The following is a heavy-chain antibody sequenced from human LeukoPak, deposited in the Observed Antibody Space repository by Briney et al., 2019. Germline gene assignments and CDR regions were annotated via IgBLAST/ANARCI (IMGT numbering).Heavy chain of an antibody. D-gene: IGHD1-14*01. Sequence: GGSLRLSCAASGFTFSSNGMHWVRQAPGKGLEWVAFIRYDGSNKYYADSVKGRFTTSRDNSKNTLYLQMNSLRGEDTAVYYCAKGSSISADYWGQGTLVTVSS. CDR3: AKGSSISADY. CDR2: IRYDGSNK. CDR1: GFTFSSNG. V-gene: IGHV3-30*02. J-gene: IGHJ4*02.